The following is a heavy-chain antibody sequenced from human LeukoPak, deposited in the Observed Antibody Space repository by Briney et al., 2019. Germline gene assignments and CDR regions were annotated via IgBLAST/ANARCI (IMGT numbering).Heavy chain of an antibody. CDR3: ARLRYDILTGPGTFDY. Sequence: SSGTLSLTCTVSGGSISSYYWSWIRQPPGKGLEWIGYIYYSGSTNYNPSLKSRVTISVDTSKNQFSLKLGSVTAADTAVYYCARLRYDILTGPGTFDYWGQGTLVTVSS. D-gene: IGHD3-9*01. CDR2: IYYSGST. CDR1: GGSISSYY. J-gene: IGHJ4*02. V-gene: IGHV4-59*08.